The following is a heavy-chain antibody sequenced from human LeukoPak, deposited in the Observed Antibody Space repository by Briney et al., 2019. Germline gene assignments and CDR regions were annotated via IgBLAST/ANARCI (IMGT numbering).Heavy chain of an antibody. J-gene: IGHJ5*02. D-gene: IGHD5-12*01. CDR3: ARAPRIVATILGDWFDP. Sequence: GASVKVSCKASGYTFTSYDINWVRQATGQGLEWMGWMNPNSGNTGYAQKFQGRVTITADESTSTAYMELSSLRSEDTAVYYCARAPRIVATILGDWFDPWGQGTLVTVSS. CDR2: MNPNSGNT. CDR1: GYTFTSYD. V-gene: IGHV1-8*03.